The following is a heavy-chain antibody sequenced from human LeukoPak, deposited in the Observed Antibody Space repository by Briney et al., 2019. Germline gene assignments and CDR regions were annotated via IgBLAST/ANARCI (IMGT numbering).Heavy chain of an antibody. J-gene: IGHJ4*02. CDR3: ARQSRDGDYIAKLFDY. CDR1: GGSISSYY. V-gene: IGHV4-59*08. CDR2: IYYNGNT. D-gene: IGHD4-17*01. Sequence: PSETLSLTCTVSGGSISSYYWSWIRQPPGKGLEWIGYIYYNGNTNYNPSLKSRVTISVDMSKNQFSLQLSSVTAADTAVYYCARQSRDGDYIAKLFDYWGQGTLVTVSS.